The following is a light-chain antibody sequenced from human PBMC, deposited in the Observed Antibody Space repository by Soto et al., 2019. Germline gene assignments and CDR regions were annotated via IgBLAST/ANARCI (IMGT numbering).Light chain of an antibody. V-gene: IGKV3-15*01. CDR3: QQYNKWLRT. J-gene: IGKJ1*01. CDR2: GAS. CDR1: QSVSSN. Sequence: EIVMTQSPVTLSVSPGERATLSCRASQSVSSNVAWYQQKPGQAPRLLIYGASTRATGIPARFSGSGSGTEFTLTISSLQSEDYAVYYCQQYNKWLRTFGQGTRWIS.